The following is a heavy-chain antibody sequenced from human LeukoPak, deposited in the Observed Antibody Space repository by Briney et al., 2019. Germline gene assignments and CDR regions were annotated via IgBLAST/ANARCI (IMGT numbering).Heavy chain of an antibody. Sequence: SETLSLTCAFYGGSFSGYYWSWIRQPPGKGLEWIGEINHSGSTNYNPSLKSRVTISVDTSKNQFSLKLTSVTAADTAVYYCAREGDHDSSGPKHAFDIWGQGTMVTVSS. CDR2: INHSGST. CDR1: GGSFSGYY. J-gene: IGHJ3*02. CDR3: AREGDHDSSGPKHAFDI. D-gene: IGHD3-22*01. V-gene: IGHV4-34*01.